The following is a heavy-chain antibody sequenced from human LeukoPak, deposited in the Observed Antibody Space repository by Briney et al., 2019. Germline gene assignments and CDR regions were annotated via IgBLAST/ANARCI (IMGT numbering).Heavy chain of an antibody. Sequence: GGSLRLSCAASGFTFSSYSMNWVRQAPGKGLEWVSYISGSGGSTYYADSVKGRFTISRDNSKNTLYLQMNNLRAEDTAVYYCAKLTTVTTGDYWGQGTLVTVSS. CDR3: AKLTTVTTGDY. D-gene: IGHD4-17*01. J-gene: IGHJ4*02. V-gene: IGHV3-23*01. CDR2: ISGSGGST. CDR1: GFTFSSYS.